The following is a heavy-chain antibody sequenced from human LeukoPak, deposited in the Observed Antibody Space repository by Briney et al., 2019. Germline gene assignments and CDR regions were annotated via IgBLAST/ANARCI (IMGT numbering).Heavy chain of an antibody. J-gene: IGHJ4*02. Sequence: VASVKVSCKASGGTFSSYAISWVRQAPGQGLEWMGGIIPIFGTANYAQKFQGRVTITADESTSTAYMELSSLRSEDTAVYYCARHTSFLYYYDSSGFDYWGQGTLVTVSS. CDR1: GGTFSSYA. CDR3: ARHTSFLYYYDSSGFDY. V-gene: IGHV1-69*13. CDR2: IIPIFGTA. D-gene: IGHD3-22*01.